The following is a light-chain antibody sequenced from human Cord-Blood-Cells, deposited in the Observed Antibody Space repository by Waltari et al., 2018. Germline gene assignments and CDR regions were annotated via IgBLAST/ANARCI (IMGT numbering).Light chain of an antibody. CDR3: CSYAGSSTWV. Sequence: QSALTQPASVSGPPGQSLTISCTGTSSDVGSYNLVPWYQQHPGKAPKLMIYEGSKRPSGVSNRFSGSKSGNTASLTISGLQAEDEADYYCCSYAGSSTWVFGGGTKLTVL. J-gene: IGLJ3*02. V-gene: IGLV2-23*01. CDR2: EGS. CDR1: SSDVGSYNL.